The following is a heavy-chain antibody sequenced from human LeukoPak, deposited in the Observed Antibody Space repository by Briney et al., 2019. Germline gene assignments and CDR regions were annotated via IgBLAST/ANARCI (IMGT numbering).Heavy chain of an antibody. CDR3: ARCEAAADYLVACYGMDV. CDR2: ISGSAFST. Sequence: GGSLRLSCAASRFSFSAYAMAWVRQAPGKGLEWVSGISGSAFSTFYADSVKGRFTISRDNSKSTLYLQMSSLRAEDTALYYCARCEAAADYLVACYGMDVWGQGTTVTVSS. V-gene: IGHV3-23*01. D-gene: IGHD6-25*01. J-gene: IGHJ6*02. CDR1: RFSFSAYA.